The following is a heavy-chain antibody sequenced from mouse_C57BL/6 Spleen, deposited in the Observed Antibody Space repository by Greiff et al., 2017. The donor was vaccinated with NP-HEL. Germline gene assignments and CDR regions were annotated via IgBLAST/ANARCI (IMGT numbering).Heavy chain of an antibody. J-gene: IGHJ3*01. CDR2: ISDGGSYT. Sequence: DVQLVESGGGLVKPGGSLKLSCAASGFTFSSYAMSWVRQTPEKRLEWVATISDGGSYTYYPDNVKGRFTISRDNAKNNRYLQMSHLKSEDTAMYYCARGDPIAYWGQGTLVTVSA. CDR1: GFTFSSYA. CDR3: ARGDPIAY. V-gene: IGHV5-4*01. D-gene: IGHD3-3*01.